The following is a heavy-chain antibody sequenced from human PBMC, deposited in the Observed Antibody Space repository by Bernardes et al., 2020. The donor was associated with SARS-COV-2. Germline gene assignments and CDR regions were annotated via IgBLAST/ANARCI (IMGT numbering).Heavy chain of an antibody. V-gene: IGHV1-18*01. CDR1: GYTFTSYG. D-gene: IGHD3-3*01. J-gene: IGHJ4*02. CDR2: TSAHNGNT. CDR3: ARSRPQSVLRFLGWSHLSDY. Sequence: ASVPDSCQASGYTFTSYGISWVRQAPARGLEWLGWTSAHNGNTNYAQKLQGRVTMTTDTSTSTAYMDLRSLRSDDTAVYYCARSRPQSVLRFLGWSHLSDYWGQGTLVTVSS.